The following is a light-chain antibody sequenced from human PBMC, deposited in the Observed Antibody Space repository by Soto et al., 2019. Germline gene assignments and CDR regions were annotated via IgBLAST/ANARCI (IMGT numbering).Light chain of an antibody. V-gene: IGLV1-40*01. CDR3: QSYDSSLSGYV. Sequence: QPALTQPPSVSGAQGQRVTISCTESSSNIGAGYDVHWYQQLPGTAPKLLIYGNSNRPSGVPDRFSGSKSGTSASLAITGLQAEDEADYYCQSYDSSLSGYVFGTGTKVTVL. CDR2: GNS. CDR1: SSNIGAGYD. J-gene: IGLJ1*01.